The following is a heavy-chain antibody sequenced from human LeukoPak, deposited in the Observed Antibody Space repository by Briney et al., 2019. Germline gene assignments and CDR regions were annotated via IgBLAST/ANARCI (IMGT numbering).Heavy chain of an antibody. CDR3: ARAGYSSSWYPGAFDY. CDR2: IYYSGST. D-gene: IGHD6-13*01. V-gene: IGHV4-59*01. J-gene: IGHJ4*02. Sequence: SETLSLTCTVSGGSISSYYWSWIRQPPGKGLEWIGYIYYSGSTNYNPSLKSRVTISVDTSKNQFSLKLSSVTAADTAVYYCARAGYSSSWYPGAFDYWGQGTLVTVSS. CDR1: GGSISSYY.